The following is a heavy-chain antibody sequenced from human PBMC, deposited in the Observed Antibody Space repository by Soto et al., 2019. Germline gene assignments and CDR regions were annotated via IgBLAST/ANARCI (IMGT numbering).Heavy chain of an antibody. V-gene: IGHV3-48*02. D-gene: IGHD3-22*01. J-gene: IGHJ4*02. CDR2: ISSSSSTI. Sequence: GGSLRLSCAASGFTFSSYSMNWVRQAPGKGLEWVSYISSSSSTIYYADSVKGRFTISRDNAKNSLYLQMNSLRDGDTAVYYCVRFDSSGYNHRSDYWGQGTLVTVSS. CDR3: VRFDSSGYNHRSDY. CDR1: GFTFSSYS.